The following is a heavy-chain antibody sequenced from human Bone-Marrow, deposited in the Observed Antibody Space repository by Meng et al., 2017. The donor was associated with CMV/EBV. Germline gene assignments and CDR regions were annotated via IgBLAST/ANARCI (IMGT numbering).Heavy chain of an antibody. CDR3: ARGALLWFGEFYYFDY. CDR1: GFTFSSYS. V-gene: IGHV3-21*01. Sequence: GESLKISCAASGFTFSSYSMNWVRQAPGKGLEWVSSISSSSSYIYYADSVKGRFTISRDNAKNSLYLQMNSLRAVDTAVYYCARGALLWFGEFYYFDYWGQGTLVPVSS. D-gene: IGHD3-10*01. CDR2: ISSSSSYI. J-gene: IGHJ4*02.